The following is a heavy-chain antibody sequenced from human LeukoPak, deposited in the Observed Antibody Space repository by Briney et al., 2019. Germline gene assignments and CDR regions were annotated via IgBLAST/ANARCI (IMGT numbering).Heavy chain of an antibody. CDR2: IYYSGNT. V-gene: IGHV4-39*07. J-gene: IGHJ4*02. Sequence: SETLSLTCTVSGGSISSSTYYWGWIRQPPGKGLEWIGSIYYSGNTYYNPSLKSRVTISVDTSKNQVSLNLSSATAADTAVYYCARGSSGYPFDYWGQGTLVTVSS. CDR1: GGSISSSTYY. D-gene: IGHD3-22*01. CDR3: ARGSSGYPFDY.